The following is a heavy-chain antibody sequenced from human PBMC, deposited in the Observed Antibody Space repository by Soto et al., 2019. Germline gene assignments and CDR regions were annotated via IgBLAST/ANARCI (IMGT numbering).Heavy chain of an antibody. CDR3: ARDGPGHIVVVPAASPTGMDV. J-gene: IGHJ6*02. V-gene: IGHV3-48*03. CDR2: ISSSGSTI. CDR1: GFTFSSYE. Sequence: GGSLRLSCAASGFTFSSYEMNWVRQAPGKGLEWVSYISSSGSTIYYADSVKGRFTISRDNAKNSLYLQMNNLRAEDTAVYYCARDGPGHIVVVPAASPTGMDVWRQGTTVTVSS. D-gene: IGHD2-2*01.